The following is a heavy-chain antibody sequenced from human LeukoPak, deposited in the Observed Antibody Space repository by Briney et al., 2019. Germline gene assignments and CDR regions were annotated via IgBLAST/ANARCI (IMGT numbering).Heavy chain of an antibody. Sequence: GGSLRLSCAASGFTFSSYTMNWVRQAPGKGLEWVSSISSSSSYIYYADSVKGRFTISRDDAKNSLYLQMNSLRAEDTAAYYCTRDTGVAKAVYWGQGTLITVSS. CDR3: TRDTGVAKAVY. CDR2: ISSSSSYI. D-gene: IGHD2-8*01. V-gene: IGHV3-21*01. J-gene: IGHJ4*02. CDR1: GFTFSSYT.